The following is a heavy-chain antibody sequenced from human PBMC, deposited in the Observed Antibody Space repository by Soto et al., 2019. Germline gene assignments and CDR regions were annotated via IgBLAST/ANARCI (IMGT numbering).Heavy chain of an antibody. Sequence: EVQLVESGGGLDQPGGSLRLSCVDSGFTFSSYWMSWVRQAPVTGLEWVGNIKQDGSEENYVDSLKGRFTISRDNAKNSMYLQMNSLRAEDTAVYYCARIAATGRGWDVWGQGTTVVVSS. V-gene: IGHV3-7*01. CDR3: ARIAATGRGWDV. CDR1: GFTFSSYW. D-gene: IGHD6-13*01. CDR2: IKQDGSEE. J-gene: IGHJ6*02.